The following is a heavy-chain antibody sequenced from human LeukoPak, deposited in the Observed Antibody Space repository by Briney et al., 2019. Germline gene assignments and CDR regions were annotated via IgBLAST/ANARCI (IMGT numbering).Heavy chain of an antibody. CDR2: INPNSGGT. D-gene: IGHD4-23*01. J-gene: IGHJ4*02. CDR3: ALHYGGNFMAIY. Sequence: ASVKVSCKASGYTFTGYYMHWVRQAPGQGLEWMGWINPNSGGTNYAQKFQGRVTMTRDTSISTAYMELSRLRSDDTAVYYCALHYGGNFMAIYWGQGTLVTVSS. V-gene: IGHV1-2*02. CDR1: GYTFTGYY.